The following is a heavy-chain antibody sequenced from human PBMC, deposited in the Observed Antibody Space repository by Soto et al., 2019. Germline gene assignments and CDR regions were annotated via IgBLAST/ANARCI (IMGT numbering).Heavy chain of an antibody. CDR3: TTTKGRLEPPTNDF. D-gene: IGHD2-8*01. Sequence: EVQLVESGGGLVKPGGSLRLSCAGSGFTFSNAWMSWVRRAPGKGLEWVGRIKSDAYGGAIDYAAPVKGRFTISRDDSGSAGVVQMNNLRAEDTAVYSCTTTKGRLEPPTNDFWGQGTPVIVSS. CDR2: IKSDAYGGAI. J-gene: IGHJ4*02. V-gene: IGHV3-15*01. CDR1: GFTFSNAW.